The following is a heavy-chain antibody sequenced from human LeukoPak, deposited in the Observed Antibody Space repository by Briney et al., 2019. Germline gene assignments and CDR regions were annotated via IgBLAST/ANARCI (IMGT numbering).Heavy chain of an antibody. Sequence: SETLSLTCAVYGGSFSGYYWSWIRQPPGKGLEWIGEINHSGSTTYNPSLKSRVTISVDTSKNQFSLKLSSVTAADTAVYYCARGGPGRFIAKYYFDYWGQGTLVTVSS. V-gene: IGHV4-34*01. CDR3: ARGGPGRFIAKYYFDY. D-gene: IGHD6-13*01. CDR2: INHSGST. CDR1: GGSFSGYY. J-gene: IGHJ4*02.